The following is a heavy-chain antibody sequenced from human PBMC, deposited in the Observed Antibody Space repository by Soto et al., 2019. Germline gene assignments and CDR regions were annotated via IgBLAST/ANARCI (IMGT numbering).Heavy chain of an antibody. D-gene: IGHD6-13*01. CDR2: ISYDGSNK. J-gene: IGHJ4*02. Sequence: QVQLVESGGGVVQPGRSLRLSCAASGFTFSSYAMHWVRQAPGKGLEWVAVISYDGSNKYYADSVKGRFTISRDNSKNTLYLQMNSLGAEDTAVYYCASEIAAAGTIDYWGQGTLVTVSS. V-gene: IGHV3-30-3*01. CDR3: ASEIAAAGTIDY. CDR1: GFTFSSYA.